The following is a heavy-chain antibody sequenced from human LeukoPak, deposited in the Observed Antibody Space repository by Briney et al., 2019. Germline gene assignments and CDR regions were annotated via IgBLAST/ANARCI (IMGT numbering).Heavy chain of an antibody. CDR3: AREATSYAVYFDY. V-gene: IGHV1-2*02. CDR2: INPNSGGT. Sequence: ASVKVSCKASGYTFTGYYMHWVRQAPGQGLEWMGWINPNSGGTNCAQKFQGRVTMTRDTSISTAYMELSRLRSDDTAVYYCAREATSYAVYFDYWGQGTLVTVSS. D-gene: IGHD5-12*01. CDR1: GYTFTGYY. J-gene: IGHJ4*02.